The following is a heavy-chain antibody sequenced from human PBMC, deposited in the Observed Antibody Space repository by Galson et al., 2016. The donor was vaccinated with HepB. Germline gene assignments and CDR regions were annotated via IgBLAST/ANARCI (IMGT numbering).Heavy chain of an antibody. D-gene: IGHD5-18*01. J-gene: IGHJ5*01. CDR2: IRSKANSYAT. V-gene: IGHV3-73*01. CDR1: GFTFSSYA. Sequence: SLRLSCAASGFTFSSYAMSWVRQASGKGLEWVGRIRSKANSYATAYAASVKGRFTISRDDSKNTAYLQMNSLKTEDTAVYYCTRHISRTDTAMVYGFDPWGQGTLVTVSS. CDR3: TRHISRTDTAMVYGFDP.